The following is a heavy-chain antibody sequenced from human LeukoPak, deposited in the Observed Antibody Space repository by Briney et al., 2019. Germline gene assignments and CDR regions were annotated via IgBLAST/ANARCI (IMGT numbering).Heavy chain of an antibody. J-gene: IGHJ4*02. Sequence: GGSLRLSCAASGFSFSRYSLHWVRQAPGTGLERVAVTSYDGTNKYYADPVKGRFTISRDNSKNTLFLQMDSLRTKDTALYYCARGPAGYSGYDYADHWGQGTLVTVSS. CDR3: ARGPAGYSGYDYADH. CDR2: TSYDGTNK. CDR1: GFSFSRYS. D-gene: IGHD5-12*01. V-gene: IGHV3-30-3*01.